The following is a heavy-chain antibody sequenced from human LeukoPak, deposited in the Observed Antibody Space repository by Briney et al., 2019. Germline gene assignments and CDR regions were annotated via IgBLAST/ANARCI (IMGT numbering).Heavy chain of an antibody. CDR2: IYHSGGA. D-gene: IGHD1-26*01. J-gene: IGHJ5*02. V-gene: IGHV4-38-2*02. Sequence: SETLSLTCTVSGYSISSGYFWGWIRQPPGRGLGWIGTIYHSGGAYYNPSLNGRGTISLDTSKNQYSLKPSSVHAADTAVYYCARDYKVLHGFVPREVGATGGWFDPWGQGTLVTVSS. CDR3: ARDYKVLHGFVPREVGATGGWFDP. CDR1: GYSISSGYF.